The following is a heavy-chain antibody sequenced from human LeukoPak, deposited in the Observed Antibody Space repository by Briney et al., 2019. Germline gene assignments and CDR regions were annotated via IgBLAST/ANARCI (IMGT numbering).Heavy chain of an antibody. CDR1: GYTFTGYY. Sequence: GASVKVSCKASGYTFTGYYMHWVRQAPGQGLEWMGWINPNSGGTNYAQKFQGRVTMTRDTSISTAYMELSRLRSDDTAVYYCAREYYYDSSGYYYPEAFDIWGQGTMVTVSS. V-gene: IGHV1-2*02. D-gene: IGHD3-22*01. J-gene: IGHJ3*02. CDR3: AREYYYDSSGYYYPEAFDI. CDR2: INPNSGGT.